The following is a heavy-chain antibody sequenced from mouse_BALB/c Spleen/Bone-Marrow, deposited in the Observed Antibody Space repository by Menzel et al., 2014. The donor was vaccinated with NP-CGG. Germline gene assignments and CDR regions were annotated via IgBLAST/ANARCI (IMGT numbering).Heavy chain of an antibody. CDR2: IYPGDGDT. D-gene: IGHD2-1*01. J-gene: IGHJ4*01. CDR1: GYTFTSYW. Sequence: SGAELARPGTSVKLSCKASGYTFTSYWMQWVKQRPGQGLEWIGAIYPGDGDTRYTQRFKGKATLTADKSSSTACMQVSSLASEHAAVYYCARTYGNYGWLDYWGQGTSVTVCS. V-gene: IGHV1-87*01. CDR3: ARTYGNYGWLDY.